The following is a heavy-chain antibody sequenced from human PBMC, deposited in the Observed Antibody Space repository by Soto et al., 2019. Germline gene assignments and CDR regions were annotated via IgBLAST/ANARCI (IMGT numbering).Heavy chain of an antibody. CDR3: AKDSTSTGLTPGWKSIAARIAYYYYGMDV. V-gene: IGHV3-30*02. CDR1: GFTFSSYG. CDR2: IWSDGSGK. D-gene: IGHD6-6*01. Sequence: PGGSLRLSCAASGFTFSSYGIHWVRQAPGKGLEWVAVIWSDGSGKYYGDSVKGRFTISRDNSENTLYLQMNSLRAEDTAVYYCAKDSTSTGLTPGWKSIAARIAYYYYGMDVWGQGTTVTVSS. J-gene: IGHJ6*02.